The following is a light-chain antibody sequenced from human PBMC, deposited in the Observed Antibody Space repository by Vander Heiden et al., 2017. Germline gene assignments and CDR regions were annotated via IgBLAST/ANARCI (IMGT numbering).Light chain of an antibody. Sequence: SYVLTQPPSVSVAPGQTARITWGGNNIGSKRVHWYQQKPGQAPVLVVYDDSDRPSGIPERFSASNSGNTATLTISRVEAGDEADYYCQVWDSASDHLVIFGGGTKLTVL. CDR3: QVWDSASDHLVI. CDR2: DDS. J-gene: IGLJ2*01. V-gene: IGLV3-21*02. CDR1: NIGSKR.